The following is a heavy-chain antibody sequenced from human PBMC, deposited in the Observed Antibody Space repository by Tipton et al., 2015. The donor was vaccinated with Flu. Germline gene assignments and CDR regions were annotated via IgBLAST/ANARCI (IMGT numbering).Heavy chain of an antibody. CDR2: IYYSGST. CDR1: GGSISSGGYY. Sequence: TLSLTCTVSGGSISSGGYYWSWIRQPPGKGLEWIAYIYYSGSTNYNPSLKSRVTISVDMSKNQFSLKLNSVTAADTAVYYCARSPGYYFDYWGQGTLVTVSS. V-gene: IGHV4-61*08. J-gene: IGHJ4*02. CDR3: ARSPGYYFDY.